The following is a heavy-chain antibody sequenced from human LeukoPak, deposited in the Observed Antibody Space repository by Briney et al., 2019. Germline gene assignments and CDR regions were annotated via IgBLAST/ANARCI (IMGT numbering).Heavy chain of an antibody. V-gene: IGHV4-30-2*01. CDR1: GFTFSSYA. CDR3: ARGFDFSSTSCYYNY. Sequence: LRLSCAASGFTFSSYAMSWLRQPPGKGLEWIGYIYHSGSTYYNPSLKSRVTISVDRSKNQFSLKLSSVTAADTAVYYCARGFDFSSTSCYYNYWGQGTLVTVSS. CDR2: IYHSGST. D-gene: IGHD2-2*01. J-gene: IGHJ4*02.